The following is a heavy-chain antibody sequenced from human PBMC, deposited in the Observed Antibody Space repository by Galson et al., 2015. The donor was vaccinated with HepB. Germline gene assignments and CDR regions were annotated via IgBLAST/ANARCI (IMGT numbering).Heavy chain of an antibody. D-gene: IGHD2-8*01. Sequence: SLRLSCAASGFTFSSYAMAWVRQTPGKGLEWVSSITNNGGASYYADSVKGRFTISRDNSKNTLFLQMNSLTAEDTAVYYCAKQSRMETSAFWGQGTLVTVSS. V-gene: IGHV3-23*01. J-gene: IGHJ4*02. CDR2: ITNNGGAS. CDR1: GFTFSSYA. CDR3: AKQSRMETSAF.